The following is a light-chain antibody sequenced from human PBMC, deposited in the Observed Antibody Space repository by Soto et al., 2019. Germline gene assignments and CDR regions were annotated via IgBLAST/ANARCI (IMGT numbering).Light chain of an antibody. CDR2: LAS. CDR3: QQLNSYPRVT. CDR1: QGISNY. Sequence: DIQLTQSPSFLSASVGDRVTITCRASQGISNYLAWYQQKPGKAPKLLIYLASTLQSGVPSRFSGSGSETEFTLTISSLQPEDFATYYCQQLNSYPRVTFGPGTKVDIK. J-gene: IGKJ3*01. V-gene: IGKV1-9*01.